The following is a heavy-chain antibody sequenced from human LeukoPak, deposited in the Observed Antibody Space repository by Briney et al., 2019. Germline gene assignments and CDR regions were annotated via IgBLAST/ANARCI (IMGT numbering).Heavy chain of an antibody. Sequence: PGGSLRLSCAASGFTFSSYAMSWVRQAPGKGLEWPSAISGSGGSTYYADSVKGRFTISRDNSKNTLYLQMNSLRAEDTAVYYCARSYYYGSGSYLPAFWGQGTLVTVSS. CDR2: ISGSGGST. CDR1: GFTFSSYA. CDR3: ARSYYYGSGSYLPAF. D-gene: IGHD3-10*01. J-gene: IGHJ4*02. V-gene: IGHV3-23*01.